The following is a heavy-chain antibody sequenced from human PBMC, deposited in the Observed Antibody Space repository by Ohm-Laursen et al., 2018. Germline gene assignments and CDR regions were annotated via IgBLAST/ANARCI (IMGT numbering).Heavy chain of an antibody. CDR1: GYTLTELS. V-gene: IGHV1-24*01. CDR2: FDPEDGET. J-gene: IGHJ5*02. CDR3: ARTQLYGDYLNWFDP. Sequence: ASVKVSCKVSGYTLTELSMHWVRQAPGKGLEWMGGFDPEDGETIYAQKFQGRVTMTEDTSTDTAYMELSSLRSEDTALYYCARTQLYGDYLNWFDPWGQGTLVTVSS. D-gene: IGHD4-17*01.